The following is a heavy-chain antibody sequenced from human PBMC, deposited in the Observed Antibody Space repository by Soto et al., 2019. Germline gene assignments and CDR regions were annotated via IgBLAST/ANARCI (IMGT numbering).Heavy chain of an antibody. CDR3: AKMDGHCSSTSCYTFAFDI. J-gene: IGHJ3*02. Sequence: GGSLRLSCAASGFTFSSYSMNWVRQAPGKGLEWVSSISSSSSYIYYADSVKGRFTISRDNSKNTLYLQMNSLRAEDTAVYYCAKMDGHCSSTSCYTFAFDIWGQGTMVTVSS. D-gene: IGHD2-2*02. CDR2: ISSSSSYI. V-gene: IGHV3-21*01. CDR1: GFTFSSYS.